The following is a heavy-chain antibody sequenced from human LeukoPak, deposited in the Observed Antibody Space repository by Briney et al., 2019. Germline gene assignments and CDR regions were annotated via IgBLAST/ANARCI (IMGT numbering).Heavy chain of an antibody. CDR3: AKYLGATSEHY. CDR1: GFAFSSYS. D-gene: IGHD1-26*01. CDR2: ISSSSSTI. V-gene: IGHV3-48*04. J-gene: IGHJ4*02. Sequence: GGSLRLSCAASGFAFSSYSMNWVRQAPGKGLEWVSYISSSSSTIYYADSVKGRFTISRDNAKNSLYLQMNSLRAEDTAVYYGAKYLGATSEHYWGQGTLVTVSS.